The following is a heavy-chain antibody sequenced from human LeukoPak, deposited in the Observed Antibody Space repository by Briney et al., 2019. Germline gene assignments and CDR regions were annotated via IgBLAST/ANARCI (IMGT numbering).Heavy chain of an antibody. V-gene: IGHV4-59*01. D-gene: IGHD4-17*01. CDR1: GGSISSYY. Sequence: PSETLSLTCTVSGGSISSYYWSWIRQPPGKGLEWIGYIYYSGSTNYNPSLKSRVTISVDTSKNQFSLKLSSVTAADTAVYYCARVYGEDAFDIWGQGTMVTVSS. CDR3: ARVYGEDAFDI. CDR2: IYYSGST. J-gene: IGHJ3*02.